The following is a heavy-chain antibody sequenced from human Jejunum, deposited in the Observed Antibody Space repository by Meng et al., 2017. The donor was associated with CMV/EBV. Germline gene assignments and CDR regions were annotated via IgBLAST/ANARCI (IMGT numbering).Heavy chain of an antibody. CDR3: VGVGALQYHLPDY. CDR1: GGSISSGTYY. J-gene: IGHJ4*02. V-gene: IGHV4-39*07. CDR2: IDYSKTT. D-gene: IGHD5-24*01. Sequence: QLQMQESGPGLVKPSGTLSLTCNVSGGSISSGTYYCGWSRPPPRKLQECVGTIDYSKTTYRTSSHSRRVTRSMESSKKQFSLKLTAVTAADTAVYYCVGVGALQYHLPDYWGQGILVTVSS.